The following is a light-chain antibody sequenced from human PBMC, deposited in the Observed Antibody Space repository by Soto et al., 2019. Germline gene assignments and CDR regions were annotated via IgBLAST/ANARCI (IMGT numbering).Light chain of an antibody. CDR2: AAS. CDR3: QQSYSTPYT. CDR1: QSISSY. V-gene: IGKV1-39*01. Sequence: DIQITHSPSSLSASVGDRVTITCRSSQSISSYLNWYQQKPGKAPKLLIYAASSLQSGVPSRLSGSGSGTDFTLTISSLQPEDFATYYCQQSYSTPYTFGQGTKVDIK. J-gene: IGKJ2*01.